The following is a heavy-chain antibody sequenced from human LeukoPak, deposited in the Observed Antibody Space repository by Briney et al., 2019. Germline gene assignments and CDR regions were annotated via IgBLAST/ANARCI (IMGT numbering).Heavy chain of an antibody. Sequence: PGGSLRLSCAVSGFTVSSNYMTWVRQAPGKGLEWVSLIYSGGSTYYADSVKGRITISRDNSKNTLYLQMNTLGAADTAVYYCARVTGYYNPGPLDSWGQGTLVTVSS. V-gene: IGHV3-66*01. CDR2: IYSGGST. CDR3: ARVTGYYNPGPLDS. CDR1: GFTVSSNY. J-gene: IGHJ4*02. D-gene: IGHD3-22*01.